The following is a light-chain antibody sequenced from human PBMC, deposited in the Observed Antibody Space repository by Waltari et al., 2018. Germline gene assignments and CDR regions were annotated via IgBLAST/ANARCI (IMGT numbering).Light chain of an antibody. CDR1: SGHSSNI. Sequence: TQSPSASASLGASVKLTCTLSSGHSSNIIAWLQQQPEKGPRYLMKVNSDGSHSRGDEIPDRFSGSSSGAERHLTISSLQAEDEADYYCQTGGHGTWVFGGGTKLTVL. V-gene: IGLV4-69*01. CDR2: VNSDGSH. J-gene: IGLJ3*02. CDR3: QTGGHGTWV.